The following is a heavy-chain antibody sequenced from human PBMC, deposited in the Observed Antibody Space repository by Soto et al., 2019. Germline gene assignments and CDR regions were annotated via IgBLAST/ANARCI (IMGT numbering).Heavy chain of an antibody. Sequence: QVQLVQSGAEVKKPGSSVKVSCKASGGTFSSYAISWVRQAPGQGLEWMGGIIPIFGTANYAQKFQGRVTVSRGQSTRHGYMGVRNLRIGEKGVYYCARDGSGGSCCSDYWGQGTLVTVSS. D-gene: IGHD2-15*01. CDR3: ARDGSGGSCCSDY. CDR2: IIPIFGTA. J-gene: IGHJ4*02. CDR1: GGTFSSYA. V-gene: IGHV1-69*05.